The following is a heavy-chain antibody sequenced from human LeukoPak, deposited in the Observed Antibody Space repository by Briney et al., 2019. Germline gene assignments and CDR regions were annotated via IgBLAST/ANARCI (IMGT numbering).Heavy chain of an antibody. J-gene: IGHJ4*02. D-gene: IGHD6-19*01. CDR2: IYYSGST. CDR3: ARELSGWYLVVDGVWRAPD. V-gene: IGHV4-59*01. Sequence: SETLSLTCTVSGGSISSYYWSWIRQPPGKGLEWIGYIYYSGSTNYNPSLKSRVTISVDTSKNQFSLKLSSVTAADTAVYYCARELSGWYLVVDGVWRAPDWGQGTLVTVSS. CDR1: GGSISSYY.